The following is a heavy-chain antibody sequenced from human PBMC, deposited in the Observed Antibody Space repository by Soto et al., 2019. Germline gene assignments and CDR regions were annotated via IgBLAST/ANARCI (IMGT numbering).Heavy chain of an antibody. D-gene: IGHD4-17*01. CDR1: GYTFTIYG. V-gene: IGHV1-18*01. J-gene: IGHJ4*02. Sequence: ASVKVSCKASGYTFTIYGIIWVRQAPGQGLEWMGWISAYNGNTNYAQKLQGRVTMTTDTSTSTAYMELRSLRSDDTAVYYCARVEFGDYYFDYWGQGTLVTVSS. CDR3: ARVEFGDYYFDY. CDR2: ISAYNGNT.